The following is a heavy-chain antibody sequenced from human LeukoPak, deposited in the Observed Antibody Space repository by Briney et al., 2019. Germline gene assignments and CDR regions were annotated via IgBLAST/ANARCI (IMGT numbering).Heavy chain of an antibody. D-gene: IGHD2-15*01. J-gene: IGHJ5*02. CDR1: GFTFSSYA. V-gene: IGHV3-30*04. CDR2: ISYDGSYK. CDR3: ARAGDVVVVAATDEWFDP. Sequence: PGRSLRLSCAASGFTFSSYAMHWVRQAPGKGLEWVAVISYDGSYKYYADSVKGRFTISRDNSKNTLYLQMNSLRAEDTAVYYCARAGDVVVVAATDEWFDPWGQGTLVTVSS.